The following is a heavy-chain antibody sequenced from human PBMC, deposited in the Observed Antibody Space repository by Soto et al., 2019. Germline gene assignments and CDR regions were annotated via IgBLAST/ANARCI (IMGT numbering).Heavy chain of an antibody. V-gene: IGHV3-21*06. CDR1: GFTFTRYS. Sequence: SLRLSCAASGFTFTRYSMNWVRQAPGKGLEWVSSISSTTNYIYYGDSMKGRFTISRDNAKNSLYLEMNSLRAEDTAVYYCARESEDLTSNFDYWGQGTLVTVSS. CDR3: ARESEDLTSNFDY. J-gene: IGHJ4*02. CDR2: ISSTTNYI.